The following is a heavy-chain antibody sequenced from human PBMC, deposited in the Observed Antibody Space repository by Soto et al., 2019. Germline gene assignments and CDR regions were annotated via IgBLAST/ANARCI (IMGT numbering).Heavy chain of an antibody. D-gene: IGHD6-19*01. V-gene: IGHV1-69*12. Sequence: QVQLVQSGAELKKPGSSVKVSCKASGGTFSSYAISWVRQAPGQGLEWMGGIIPIFGTANYAQKFQGRVTITADESTSTAYMELRSLRSEDTAVYYCARDHSSGWLYYFDYWGQGTLVTVSS. CDR2: IIPIFGTA. J-gene: IGHJ4*02. CDR1: GGTFSSYA. CDR3: ARDHSSGWLYYFDY.